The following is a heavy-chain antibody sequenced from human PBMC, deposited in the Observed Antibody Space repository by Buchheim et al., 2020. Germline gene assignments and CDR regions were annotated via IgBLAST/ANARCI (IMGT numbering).Heavy chain of an antibody. Sequence: QVQLVESGGGVVQPGRSLRLSCTASGFTFSSYGMHWVRQAPGKGLEWVAVIWHDGSNKYYADSVKGRFTISRDNSKNTLYLQMNSLRAEDTAVYYCARDLDLYDFWSGYYRRYYYYGMDVWGQGTT. CDR2: IWHDGSNK. J-gene: IGHJ6*02. V-gene: IGHV3-33*01. CDR3: ARDLDLYDFWSGYYRRYYYYGMDV. D-gene: IGHD3-3*01. CDR1: GFTFSSYG.